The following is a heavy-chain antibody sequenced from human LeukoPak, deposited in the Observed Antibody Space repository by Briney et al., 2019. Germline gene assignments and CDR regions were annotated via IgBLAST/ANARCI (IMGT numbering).Heavy chain of an antibody. J-gene: IGHJ2*01. CDR3: ASGDPDQLYWYFDL. Sequence: GSLRLSCAASGFTFDDYAMCWVRQAPGKGLEWVSSLSGSGGSTYYADSVKGRFTISRDNSKSKVYLQMNSLRDEDTAVYYCASGDPDQLYWYFDLWGRGTLVTVSS. CDR2: LSGSGGST. CDR1: GFTFDDYA. D-gene: IGHD4-17*01. V-gene: IGHV3-23*01.